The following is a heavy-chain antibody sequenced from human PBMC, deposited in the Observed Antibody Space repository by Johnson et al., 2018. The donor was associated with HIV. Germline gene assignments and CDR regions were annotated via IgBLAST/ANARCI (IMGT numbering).Heavy chain of an antibody. V-gene: IGHV3-66*01. D-gene: IGHD6-6*01. Sequence: EVQLVESGGNLVQPGGSLRLSCVASGFTVRSNYMSWVRQAPGKGLEWVSVIYSGGRSYYADSVKGRLTLSRDNSKNTLYLQMNSLRAEDTAVYYCAREYSSLSQGAFDIWGQGTMVTVSS. CDR3: AREYSSLSQGAFDI. J-gene: IGHJ3*02. CDR1: GFTVRSNY. CDR2: IYSGGRS.